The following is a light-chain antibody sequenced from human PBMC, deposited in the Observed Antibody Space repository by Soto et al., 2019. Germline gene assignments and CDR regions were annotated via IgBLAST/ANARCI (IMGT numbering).Light chain of an antibody. Sequence: DIVMTQSPDSLAVSLGERATINCKSSQSVLYNSNNKNYLTWYQQKPGQPPKLLISWASTRESGVPDRFSGSGSGTDFTLTNSSLRAEDVAVYYCQQYYSTPYTFGQGTKLEIK. CDR1: QSVLYNSNNKNY. J-gene: IGKJ2*01. V-gene: IGKV4-1*01. CDR3: QQYYSTPYT. CDR2: WAS.